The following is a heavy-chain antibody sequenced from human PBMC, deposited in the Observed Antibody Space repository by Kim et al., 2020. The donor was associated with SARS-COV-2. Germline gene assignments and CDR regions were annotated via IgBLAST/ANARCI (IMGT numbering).Heavy chain of an antibody. J-gene: IGHJ4*02. D-gene: IGHD2-2*01. CDR2: FDPEDGET. CDR1: GYTLTELS. V-gene: IGHV1-24*01. Sequence: ASVKVSCKVSGYTLTELSMHWVRQAPGKGLEWMGGFDPEDGETIYAQKFQGRVTMTEDTSTDTAYMELSSLRSEDTVVYYCATDRGGGYCSSTSCFIHYYWGQGTLVTVSS. CDR3: ATDRGGGYCSSTSCFIHYY.